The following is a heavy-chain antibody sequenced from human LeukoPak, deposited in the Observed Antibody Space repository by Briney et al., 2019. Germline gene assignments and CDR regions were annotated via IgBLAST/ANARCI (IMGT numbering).Heavy chain of an antibody. CDR2: ISAYNGNT. D-gene: IGHD6-13*01. J-gene: IGHJ6*03. CDR1: GYTFTSYG. Sequence: ASVKVSCKASGYTFTSYGISWVRQAPGQGLEWMGWISAYNGNTNYAQKLQGRVTMTTATSTSTAYMELRSLRSDDTAVYYCARGVAAAGIDPVYYYYYMDVWGKGTTVTVSS. CDR3: ARGVAAAGIDPVYYYYYMDV. V-gene: IGHV1-18*01.